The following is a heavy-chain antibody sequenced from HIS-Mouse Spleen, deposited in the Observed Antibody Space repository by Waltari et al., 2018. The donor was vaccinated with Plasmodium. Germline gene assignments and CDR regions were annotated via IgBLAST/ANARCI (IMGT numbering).Heavy chain of an antibody. Sequence: EVQLVESGGGLVQPGGSLRLSCPASGFPFSRSSMNWVGQAPGKGLEWVSYISSSSSTIYYADSVKGRFTIARDNAKNSLYLQMNSLRAEDTAVYYCARVNSGSYYWFDPWGQGTLVTVSS. V-gene: IGHV3-48*01. CDR3: ARVNSGSYYWFDP. D-gene: IGHD1-26*01. CDR2: ISSSSSTI. CDR1: GFPFSRSS. J-gene: IGHJ5*02.